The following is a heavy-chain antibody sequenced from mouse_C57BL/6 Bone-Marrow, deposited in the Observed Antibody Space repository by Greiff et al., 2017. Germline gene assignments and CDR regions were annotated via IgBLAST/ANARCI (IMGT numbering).Heavy chain of an antibody. J-gene: IGHJ4*01. V-gene: IGHV1-61*01. CDR2: IYPSDSET. CDR3: GRLGREGNHPDYAMDY. D-gene: IGHD2-1*01. Sequence: QVQLQQPGAELVRPGSSVKLSCKASGYTFTSYWMDWVKQRPGQGLEWIGNIYPSDSETHYNQKFKDKATLTVAKSSSTAYMQLSSLTSEDSAVYYCGRLGREGNHPDYAMDYWGQGTSVTVSS. CDR1: GYTFTSYW.